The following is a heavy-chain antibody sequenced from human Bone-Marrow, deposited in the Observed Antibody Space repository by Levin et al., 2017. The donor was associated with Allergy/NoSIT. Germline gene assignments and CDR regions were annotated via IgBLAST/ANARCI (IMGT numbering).Heavy chain of an antibody. CDR3: ARVFRRGNYPHFDY. CDR2: IYYSGST. D-gene: IGHD4-11*01. V-gene: IGHV4-31*03. CDR1: GGSISSGGYY. Sequence: SETLSLTCTVSGGSISSGGYYWSWIRQHPGKGLEWIGYIYYSGSTYYNPSLKSRVTISVDTSKNQFSLKLSSVTAADTAVYYCARVFRRGNYPHFDYWGQGTLVTVSS. J-gene: IGHJ4*02.